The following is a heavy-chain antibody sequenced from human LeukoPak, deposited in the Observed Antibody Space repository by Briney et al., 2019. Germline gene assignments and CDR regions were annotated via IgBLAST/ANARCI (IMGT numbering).Heavy chain of an antibody. D-gene: IGHD6-19*01. J-gene: IGHJ4*02. CDR2: IYYSGTT. CDR3: ARKRYSSNFDY. Sequence: SETLSLTCTVSGGSISSSSYYWGWIRQPPGRGLEWIGNIYYSGTTYYNPSLKSRVTISVDTSKNQFSLKLSSVTAADTAVYYCARKRYSSNFDYWGQGTLVTVSS. CDR1: GGSISSSSYY. V-gene: IGHV4-39*07.